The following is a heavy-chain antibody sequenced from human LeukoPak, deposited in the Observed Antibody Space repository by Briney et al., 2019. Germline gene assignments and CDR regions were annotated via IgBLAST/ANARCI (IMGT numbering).Heavy chain of an antibody. J-gene: IGHJ4*02. CDR3: ARDLVPTGGRPGSSDY. CDR1: GYTFTNYG. V-gene: IGHV1-18*01. CDR2: ISAYNGNT. D-gene: IGHD2-15*01. Sequence: GASVKVSCKASGYTFTNYGISWVRQAPEQGLEWMGWISAYNGNTNYAENLQGTVTMTTDKSTSTAYMELRSLRSDDTAVYYCARDLVPTGGRPGSSDYWGQGTLVTVSS.